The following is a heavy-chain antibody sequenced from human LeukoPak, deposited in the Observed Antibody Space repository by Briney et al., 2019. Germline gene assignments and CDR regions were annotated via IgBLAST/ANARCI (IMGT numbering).Heavy chain of an antibody. V-gene: IGHV1-24*01. D-gene: IGHD4-17*01. CDR3: ATARGATVTTYAFDI. CDR1: GYTLTELS. CDR2: FDPEDGET. J-gene: IGHJ3*02. Sequence: ASVKVSCKVSGYTLTELSMHWVRQAPGKGLEWMGGFDPEDGETIYAQKFQGRVTMTEDTSTDIAYMELSSLRSEDTAVYYCATARGATVTTYAFDIWGQGTMVTVSS.